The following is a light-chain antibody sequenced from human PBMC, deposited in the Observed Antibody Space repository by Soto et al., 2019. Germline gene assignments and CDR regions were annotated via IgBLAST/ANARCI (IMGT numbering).Light chain of an antibody. CDR2: GAS. CDR1: QSVSSN. CDR3: QQYNNWPQT. J-gene: IGKJ1*01. Sequence: EIVMTQSPATLSFSPVERATLSCRASQSVSSNLAWYQQKPGQAPRLLIYGASTRATGIPARFSGSGSGTEFTLTISSLQSEDFAVYYCQQYNNWPQTFGQGTKVDIK. V-gene: IGKV3-15*01.